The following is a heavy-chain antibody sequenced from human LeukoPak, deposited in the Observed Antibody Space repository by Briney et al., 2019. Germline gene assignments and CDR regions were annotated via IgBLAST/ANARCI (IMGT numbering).Heavy chain of an antibody. Sequence: ASVKVSCKASGYTFTSYDINWVRQATGQGLEWMGWMNPNSGNTGYAQKFQGRVTITRNTSISTAYMEMSSLRAADTAVYYCAIVGRSVVVASRGHFDYWGQGTLVTGSS. CDR1: GYTFTSYD. V-gene: IGHV1-8*03. CDR3: AIVGRSVVVASRGHFDY. CDR2: MNPNSGNT. J-gene: IGHJ4*02. D-gene: IGHD2-15*01.